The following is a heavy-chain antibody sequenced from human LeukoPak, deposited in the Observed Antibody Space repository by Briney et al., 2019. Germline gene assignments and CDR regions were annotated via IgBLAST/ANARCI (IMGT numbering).Heavy chain of an antibody. Sequence: ASVKVSCKASGYTFTNYAMHWVRQAPGQRLEWMRWINTGNGNTKYSQKFQGRVTITRDTSASTAYMDLSSLRSEDTAVYYCARDGEYRSSVNWFDPWGQGTLVTVSS. CDR3: ARDGEYRSSVNWFDP. J-gene: IGHJ5*02. D-gene: IGHD6-13*01. CDR2: INTGNGNT. V-gene: IGHV1-3*04. CDR1: GYTFTNYA.